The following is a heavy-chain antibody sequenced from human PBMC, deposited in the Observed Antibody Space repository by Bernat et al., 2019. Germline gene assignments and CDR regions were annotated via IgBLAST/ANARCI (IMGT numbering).Heavy chain of an antibody. CDR2: ISGSGGST. CDR3: AKNVMDTAMVTIDY. Sequence: EVQLLESGGGLLQPGGSLRLSCAASGFTFSNYAMRWVRQAPGKGLEWVSGISGSGGSTYYADSVKGRFTISRDNSKNTLYMQMNSLRAEDTAVYYCAKNVMDTAMVTIDYWGQGTLVTVSS. D-gene: IGHD5-18*01. CDR1: GFTFSNYA. J-gene: IGHJ4*02. V-gene: IGHV3-23*01.